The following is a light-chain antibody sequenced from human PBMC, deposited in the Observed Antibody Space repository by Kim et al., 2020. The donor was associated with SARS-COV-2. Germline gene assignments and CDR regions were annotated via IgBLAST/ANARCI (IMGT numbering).Light chain of an antibody. V-gene: IGLV4-69*02. J-gene: IGLJ3*02. CDR2: VNSDGSH. Sequence: GASVKLTCTLSSGHSNYAIAWHQQQPGKGPRYLMKVNSDGSHTKGGGIPHRFSGSSSGAERYLTISSLQSEDETDYYCQTWGSGWVFGGGTKLTVL. CDR3: QTWGSGWV. CDR1: SGHSNYA.